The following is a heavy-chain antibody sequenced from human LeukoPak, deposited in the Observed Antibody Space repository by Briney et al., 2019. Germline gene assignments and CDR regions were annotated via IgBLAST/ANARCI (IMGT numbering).Heavy chain of an antibody. J-gene: IGHJ4*02. CDR2: ISYDGSNK. Sequence: GGSLRLSCAASGFTFSSYGMHWVRQAPGKGLEWVAVISYDGSNKYYADSVKGRFSISRDNSKNTLYLQINSLRPEDTAVFYCAKGGGGSYLRFDYWGQGTLVTVSS. CDR3: AKGGGGSYLRFDY. CDR1: GFTFSSYG. D-gene: IGHD1-26*01. V-gene: IGHV3-30*18.